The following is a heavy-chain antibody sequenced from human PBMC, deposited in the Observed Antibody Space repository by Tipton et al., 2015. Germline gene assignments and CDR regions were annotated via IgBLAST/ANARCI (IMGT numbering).Heavy chain of an antibody. CDR1: GGSVSSGNYY. CDR3: ARTYDFTAYSPVGC. D-gene: IGHD3-3*01. J-gene: IGHJ4*02. CDR2: ISHSGNT. Sequence: TLSLTCTVSGGSVSSGNYYWSWIRQPPGKGLEWIGSISHSGNTYYNPSLKSRVTMSRDTSKNQFSLKLTSVTAADTAVYYCARTYDFTAYSPVGCWGQGTLVTVSS. V-gene: IGHV4-39*01.